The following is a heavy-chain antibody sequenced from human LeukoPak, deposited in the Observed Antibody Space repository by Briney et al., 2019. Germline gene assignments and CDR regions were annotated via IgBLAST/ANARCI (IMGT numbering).Heavy chain of an antibody. J-gene: IGHJ5*02. D-gene: IGHD6-19*01. CDR2: IWYDGSNE. V-gene: IGHV3-33*01. CDR3: ARGFSGWDGGNWFDP. Sequence: SGGSLRLSCAASGFTFSSYGMHWVRQAPGKGLEWVAGIWYDGSNENYGDSVKGRFTISRDNSKNTLYLQMNSLRAEDTAVYYCARGFSGWDGGNWFDPWGQGTLVTVSS. CDR1: GFTFSSYG.